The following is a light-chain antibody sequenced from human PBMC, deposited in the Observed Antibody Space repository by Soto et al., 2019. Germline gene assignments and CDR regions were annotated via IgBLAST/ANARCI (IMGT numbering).Light chain of an antibody. J-gene: IGLJ7*01. Sequence: SYELTQPPSVSVAPGKTARITCGGNNIGSKSVHWYQQKPCQTPLLVIYYDTDRPSGIPERFSGSNSGTTATLTISRVEAGDQADYYCQVWDTGSDHAVFGGGTQQTVL. CDR1: NIGSKS. CDR2: YDT. V-gene: IGLV3-21*04. CDR3: QVWDTGSDHAV.